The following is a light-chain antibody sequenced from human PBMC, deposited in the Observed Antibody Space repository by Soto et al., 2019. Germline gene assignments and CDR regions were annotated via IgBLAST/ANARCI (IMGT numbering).Light chain of an antibody. J-gene: IGKJ4*01. CDR1: XSVSSY. Sequence: EIVLTQSPATLSLSPGERATLSCRASXSVSSYLAWYQQKPGQAPRLLIYDASNRATGIPARFSGSGSGTDFTLTISSLEPEDFAVYYCQQRSNCTFGGGTKVEIK. CDR2: DAS. CDR3: QQRSNCT. V-gene: IGKV3-11*01.